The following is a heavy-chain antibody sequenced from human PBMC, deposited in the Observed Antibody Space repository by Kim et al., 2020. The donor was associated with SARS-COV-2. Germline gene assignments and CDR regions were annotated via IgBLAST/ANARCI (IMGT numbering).Heavy chain of an antibody. D-gene: IGHD5-18*01. Sequence: SETLSLTCAVSGGSITSGGYYWSWNRQRPGMGLEWIGYIYDSGNTYSNPSLKSRISISVDTSKNPFSLKLTSVTAADTAVYYCARDNDGYNRLDNWGQGTLVTVSP. CDR3: ARDNDGYNRLDN. CDR1: GGSITSGGYY. V-gene: IGHV4-31*11. J-gene: IGHJ4*02. CDR2: IYDSGNT.